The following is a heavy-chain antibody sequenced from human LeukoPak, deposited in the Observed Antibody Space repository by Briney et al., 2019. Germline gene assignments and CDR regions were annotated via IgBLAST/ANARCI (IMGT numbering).Heavy chain of an antibody. D-gene: IGHD5-18*01. J-gene: IGHJ4*02. CDR1: GYTFTGYY. Sequence: ASMKVSCKSSGYTFTGYYMHWVRQAPGQGLEWMGWINPNTGGINYAQKFQGRVTMTRDTPISAAYMELSRLRSDDTAVYYCARDPYSNYFDYWGQGTLVTVSS. CDR2: INPNTGGI. CDR3: ARDPYSNYFDY. V-gene: IGHV1-2*02.